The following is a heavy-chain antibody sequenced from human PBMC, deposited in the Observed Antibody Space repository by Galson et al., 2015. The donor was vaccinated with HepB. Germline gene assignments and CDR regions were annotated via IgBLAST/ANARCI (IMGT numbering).Heavy chain of an antibody. Sequence: GLEWVAVISYDGSNKYYADSVKGRFTISRDNSKNTLYLQMNSLRAEDTAVYYCAREQWERPAADNTHDAFDIWGQGTMVTVSS. V-gene: IGHV3-30*04. CDR2: ISYDGSNK. CDR3: AREQWERPAADNTHDAFDI. D-gene: IGHD1-26*01. J-gene: IGHJ3*02.